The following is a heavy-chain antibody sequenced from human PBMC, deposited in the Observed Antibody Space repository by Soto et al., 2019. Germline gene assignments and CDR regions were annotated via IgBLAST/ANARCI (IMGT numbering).Heavy chain of an antibody. J-gene: IGHJ4*02. CDR1: GFTVSSNY. Sequence: EVQLVESGGGLIQPGGSLRLSCAASGFTVSSNYMSWVRQAPGKGLEWVSVIYSGGSTYYADSVKGRFTISRDNSKNTLYLQMNSLRAEDTAVYYCTANAYDTFVAYWGQGTLVTVSS. V-gene: IGHV3-53*01. D-gene: IGHD3-16*01. CDR3: TANAYDTFVAY. CDR2: IYSGGST.